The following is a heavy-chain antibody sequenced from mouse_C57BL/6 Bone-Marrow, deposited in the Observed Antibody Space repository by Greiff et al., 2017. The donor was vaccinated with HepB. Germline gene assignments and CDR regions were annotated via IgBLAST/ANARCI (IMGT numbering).Heavy chain of an antibody. J-gene: IGHJ1*03. V-gene: IGHV1-85*01. D-gene: IGHD2-3*01. Sequence: QVQLQQSGPELVKPGASVKLSCKASGYTFTSYDINWVKQRPGQGLEWIGWIYPRDGSTKYNEKFKGKATLTVDTSSSTAYMELHSLTSEDSAVYFCARNGGQIYDGYCVAFDVWGTGTTVTVSS. CDR2: IYPRDGST. CDR1: GYTFTSYD. CDR3: ARNGGQIYDGYCVAFDV.